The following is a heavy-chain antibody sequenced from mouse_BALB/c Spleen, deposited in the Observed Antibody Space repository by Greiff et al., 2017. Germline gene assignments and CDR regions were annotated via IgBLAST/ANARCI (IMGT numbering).Heavy chain of an antibody. CDR2: ISSGGST. Sequence: DVHLVESGGGLVKPGGSLKLSCAASGFTFSSYAMSWVRQTPEKRLEWVASISSGGSTYYPDSVKGRFTIPSDNARNILYLQMSRLRSEDTAMYYCAREIYYGTFFDYWGQGTTLTVST. CDR1: GFTFSSYA. D-gene: IGHD1-1*01. CDR3: AREIYYGTFFDY. V-gene: IGHV5-6-5*01. J-gene: IGHJ2*01.